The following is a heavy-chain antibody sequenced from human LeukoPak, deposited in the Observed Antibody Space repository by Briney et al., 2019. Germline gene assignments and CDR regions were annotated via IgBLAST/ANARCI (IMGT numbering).Heavy chain of an antibody. Sequence: SETLSLTCTVSGGSISSYYWSWIRQPPAKGLEWIGYIYYSGSTNYNPSLKSRVTISVDTSKNQFSLKLSSVTAADTAVYYCVRVLRAGHVFDPWGQGTLVTVSS. D-gene: IGHD3-16*01. CDR3: VRVLRAGHVFDP. CDR2: IYYSGST. V-gene: IGHV4-59*01. J-gene: IGHJ5*02. CDR1: GGSISSYY.